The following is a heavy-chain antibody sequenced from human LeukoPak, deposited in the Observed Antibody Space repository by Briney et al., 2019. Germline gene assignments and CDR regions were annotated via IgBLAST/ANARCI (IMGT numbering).Heavy chain of an antibody. J-gene: IGHJ3*02. V-gene: IGHV3-48*03. CDR3: GAGLIYDSSPDSFDI. Sequence: GGSLRLSCAASVFPFSSYEMNWVRQAPGKGLEWVSYISSSGSTIYYADSVKGRFTISRDDAKNSLYLQMNMLRARDTAFFYWGAGLIYDSSPDSFDIWGQGTMVTVSS. CDR1: VFPFSSYE. D-gene: IGHD3-22*01. CDR2: ISSSGSTI.